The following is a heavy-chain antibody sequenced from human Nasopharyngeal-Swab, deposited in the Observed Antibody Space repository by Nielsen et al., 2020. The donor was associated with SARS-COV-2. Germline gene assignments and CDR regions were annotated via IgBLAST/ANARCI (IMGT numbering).Heavy chain of an antibody. Sequence: GESLKISCAASGFTFSSYGMHWVRQAPGKGPEWVAVIWYDGSNKYYADSVKGRFTISRDNSKNTLYLQMNSLRAEDTAVYYCARDSDMVRGVIMYLDPWGQGTLVTVSS. V-gene: IGHV3-33*01. J-gene: IGHJ5*02. CDR1: GFTFSSYG. D-gene: IGHD3-10*01. CDR2: IWYDGSNK. CDR3: ARDSDMVRGVIMYLDP.